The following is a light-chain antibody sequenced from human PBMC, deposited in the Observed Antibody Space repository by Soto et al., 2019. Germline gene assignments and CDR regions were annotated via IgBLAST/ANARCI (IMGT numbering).Light chain of an antibody. CDR3: QHYNSYSEA. CDR1: QSISSW. V-gene: IGKV1-5*03. Sequence: VYRVTITCLASQSISSWLAWYQQKPGKAPKLLIYKASTLKSGVPSRFSGSGSGTEFTLTISSLQPDDFATYYCQHYNSYSEAFGQGTKVDIK. J-gene: IGKJ1*01. CDR2: KAS.